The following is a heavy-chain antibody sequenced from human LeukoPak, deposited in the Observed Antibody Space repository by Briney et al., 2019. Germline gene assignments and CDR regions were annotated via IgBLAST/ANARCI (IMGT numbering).Heavy chain of an antibody. CDR2: ISAYNGNT. CDR1: GYTFTGYY. J-gene: IGHJ4*02. CDR3: ARGGPGVVVVAAGYFDY. V-gene: IGHV1-18*04. Sequence: ASVKVSCKASGYTFTGYYMHWVRQAPGQGLEWMGWISAYNGNTNYAQKLQGRVTMTTDTSTSTAYMELRSLRSDDTAVYYCARGGPGVVVVAAGYFDYWGQGTLVTVSS. D-gene: IGHD2-15*01.